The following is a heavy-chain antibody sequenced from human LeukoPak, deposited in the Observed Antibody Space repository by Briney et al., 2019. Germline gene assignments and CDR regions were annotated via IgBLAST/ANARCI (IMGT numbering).Heavy chain of an antibody. V-gene: IGHV4-34*01. Sequence: SETLSLTCAVYGGSFSGYYWSWIRQPPGKGLGWIGEINHSGSTNYNPSLKSRVTISVDTSKNQFSLKLSSVTAADTAVYYCARLRSKEYTYSSVGIDYWGQGTLVTVSS. CDR2: INHSGST. D-gene: IGHD6-25*01. CDR3: ARLRSKEYTYSSVGIDY. J-gene: IGHJ4*02. CDR1: GGSFSGYY.